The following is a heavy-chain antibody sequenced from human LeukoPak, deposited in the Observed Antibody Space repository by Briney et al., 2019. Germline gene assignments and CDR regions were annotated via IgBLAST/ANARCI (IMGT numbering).Heavy chain of an antibody. CDR3: AGGQYDYVWGSYRTLTNFDY. CDR2: IIPIFGTA. CDR1: GGTFSSYA. D-gene: IGHD3-16*02. V-gene: IGHV1-69*05. J-gene: IGHJ4*02. Sequence: ASVKVSCKASGGTFSSYAISWVRQAPGQGLEWMGGIIPIFGTANYAQKFQGRVTITTDESTRKAYMELSSLRSEDTAVYYCAGGQYDYVWGSYRTLTNFDYWGQGTLVTVSS.